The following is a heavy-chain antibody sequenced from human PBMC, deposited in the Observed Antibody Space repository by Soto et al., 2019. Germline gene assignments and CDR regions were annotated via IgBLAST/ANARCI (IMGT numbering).Heavy chain of an antibody. CDR3: AKGPHSASGYYYMDV. D-gene: IGHD3-10*01. Sequence: GGSLRHSCASSGVPLSTYDMHWVRQAQGKGLEWVAALSYAGDTYYPGSVKGRFTVSREGAKNSLYLQMHSLTAGDTAVYYCAKGPHSASGYYYMDVWGKGTTVTVSS. J-gene: IGHJ6*03. CDR2: LSYAGDT. V-gene: IGHV3-13*01. CDR1: GVPLSTYD.